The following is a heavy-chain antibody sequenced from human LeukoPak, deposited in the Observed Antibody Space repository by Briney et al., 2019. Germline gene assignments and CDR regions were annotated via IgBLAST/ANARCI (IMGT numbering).Heavy chain of an antibody. CDR1: GGSISSSSYY. CDR3: ARHVPLNYYGSGSYPDY. V-gene: IGHV4-39*01. Sequence: PSETLSLTCTVSGGSISSSSYYWGWIRQPPGKGLEWIGSIYYSGSTYYNPSLKSRVTISVDTSKNQFSLKLSSVTAADTAVYYCARHVPLNYYGSGSYPDYWGQGTLVTVSS. J-gene: IGHJ4*02. D-gene: IGHD3-10*01. CDR2: IYYSGST.